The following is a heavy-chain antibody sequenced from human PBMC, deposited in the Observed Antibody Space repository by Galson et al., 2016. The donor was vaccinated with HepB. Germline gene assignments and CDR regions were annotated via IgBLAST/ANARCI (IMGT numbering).Heavy chain of an antibody. Sequence: LSLTCAVSGGPISTTNWWSWVRQSPGKGLEWVGEVFHSGDTNHNLSLKSRVTLFLDKSKNQFSLRLSSVTAADTAVYYCARQMYANSFIFDYWGQGILVAVSS. J-gene: IGHJ4*02. CDR2: VFHSGDT. CDR3: ARQMYANSFIFDY. CDR1: GGPISTTNW. D-gene: IGHD2-8*01. V-gene: IGHV4-4*02.